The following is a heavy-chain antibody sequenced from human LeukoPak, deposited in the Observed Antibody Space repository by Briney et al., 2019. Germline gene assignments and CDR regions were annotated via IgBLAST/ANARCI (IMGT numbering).Heavy chain of an antibody. Sequence: GGSLRLSCAASGFTFTDHAMSWVRQTPDKGLEWVSSIHAGGGSTLYADSMKGRFTISRDNSKNTLYLQMNSLRAEDTALYYCARDKSSGYYYFDYWGQGSLVTVSS. CDR3: ARDKSSGYYYFDY. CDR2: IHAGGGST. CDR1: GFTFTDHA. V-gene: IGHV3-23*01. D-gene: IGHD3-22*01. J-gene: IGHJ4*02.